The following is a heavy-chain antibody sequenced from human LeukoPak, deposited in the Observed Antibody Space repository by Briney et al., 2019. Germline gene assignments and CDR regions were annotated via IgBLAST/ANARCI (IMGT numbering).Heavy chain of an antibody. CDR3: ARDIVVVPAAAPEYYYYGMDV. J-gene: IGHJ6*02. CDR1: GGTFSSYA. V-gene: IGHV1-69*13. D-gene: IGHD2-2*01. Sequence: SVTVSCKASGGTFSSYAISWVRQAPGQGLEWMGGIIPIFGTANYAQKFQGRVTITADESTSTAYMELSSLRSEDTAVYYCARDIVVVPAAAPEYYYYGMDVWGQGTTVTVSS. CDR2: IIPIFGTA.